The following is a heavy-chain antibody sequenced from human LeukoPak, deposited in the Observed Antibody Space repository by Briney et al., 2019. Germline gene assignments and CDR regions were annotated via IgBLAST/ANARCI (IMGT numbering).Heavy chain of an antibody. J-gene: IGHJ4*02. CDR3: ARDTFHPGLIDS. D-gene: IGHD2-21*01. V-gene: IGHV3-21*05. Sequence: PGGSLRLSCAASGFTFSRYAMNWVRQAPGKGLEWVSYINTDSSDIHYADSVKGRFTISRDNVRNTLYLQLSSLRAEDSAVYYCARDTFHPGLIDSWGQGTLVTVSS. CDR2: INTDSSDI. CDR1: GFTFSRYA.